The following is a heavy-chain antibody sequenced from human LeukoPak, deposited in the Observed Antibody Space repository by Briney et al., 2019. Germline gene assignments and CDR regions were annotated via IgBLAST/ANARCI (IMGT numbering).Heavy chain of an antibody. Sequence: GGSLRLSCAASGFPFSSYGTHWVRQAPGKGLEWVTVISHDGSNTYYADSVKGRFTISRDNSENTVYLQMNSLRAEDTAVYYCAKEGYYGAGSFPDYWGQGTLVTVSS. CDR1: GFPFSSYG. CDR3: AKEGYYGAGSFPDY. D-gene: IGHD3-10*01. CDR2: ISHDGSNT. J-gene: IGHJ4*02. V-gene: IGHV3-30*18.